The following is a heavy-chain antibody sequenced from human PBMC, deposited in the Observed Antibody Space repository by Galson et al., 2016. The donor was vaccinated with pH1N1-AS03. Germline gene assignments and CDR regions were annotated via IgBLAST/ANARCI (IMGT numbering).Heavy chain of an antibody. CDR1: GHTFTSYG. J-gene: IGHJ6*02. Sequence: SVKVSCKASGHTFTSYGITWVRQAPGQGLEWMGWISAYNGNTKYAQKFPGRVTMTTDTSTSTAYMELRSLRSDDTAVYYCAKVGGEGYNWYFYGMDVWGQGTTVTVSS. V-gene: IGHV1-18*01. D-gene: IGHD5-24*01. CDR3: AKVGGEGYNWYFYGMDV. CDR2: ISAYNGNT.